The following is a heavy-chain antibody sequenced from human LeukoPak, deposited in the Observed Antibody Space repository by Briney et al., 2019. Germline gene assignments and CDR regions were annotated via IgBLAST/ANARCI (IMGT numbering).Heavy chain of an antibody. D-gene: IGHD3-16*02. CDR1: GFTFSSYA. J-gene: IGHJ4*02. Sequence: PGRSLRLSCAASGFTFSSYAMHWVRQAPGKGLEWVAVISYDGSNKYYADSVKGRFTISRDNSKNTLYLQMNSLRAEDTAVYYCARDDHYDYVWGSYRPFDYWGQGTLVTVSS. CDR3: ARDDHYDYVWGSYRPFDY. V-gene: IGHV3-30*04. CDR2: ISYDGSNK.